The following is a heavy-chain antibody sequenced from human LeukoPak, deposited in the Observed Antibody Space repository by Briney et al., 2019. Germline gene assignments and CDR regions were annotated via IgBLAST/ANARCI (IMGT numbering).Heavy chain of an antibody. CDR3: ARFFSGDDAFDI. Sequence: PSETLSLTCTVSGGSISSYYWSWIRQPPGKGLEWIGYIYYSGSTNYNPSLKSRVTISVDTSKNQFSLKLSSVTAADTAVYYCARFFSGDDAFDIWGQGTMVTVSS. J-gene: IGHJ3*02. CDR2: IYYSGST. CDR1: GGSISSYY. V-gene: IGHV4-59*01. D-gene: IGHD5-12*01.